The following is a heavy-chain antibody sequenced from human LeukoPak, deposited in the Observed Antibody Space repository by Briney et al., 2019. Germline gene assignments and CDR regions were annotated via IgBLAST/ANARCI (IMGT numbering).Heavy chain of an antibody. V-gene: IGHV4-61*01. D-gene: IGHD3-10*01. CDR2: IYDNRIS. CDR1: GDSVSSDSYT. Sequence: SETLSLTCTVSGDSVSSDSYTWTWIRQPPGKGLEWIGHIYDNRISNYNPSLKSRVMISADTSKNQFSLKLRSVTAADTAVYYCARDKDIYYGSGRFDPWGQRTLVTVST. CDR3: ARDKDIYYGSGRFDP. J-gene: IGHJ5*02.